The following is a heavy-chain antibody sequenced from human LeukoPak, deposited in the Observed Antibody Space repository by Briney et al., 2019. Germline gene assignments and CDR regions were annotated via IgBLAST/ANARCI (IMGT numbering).Heavy chain of an antibody. Sequence: SVKVSCKASGFTFTSSAVRWVGQARGQRLEGIGWIVVGSGNTNYAQKFQERVTITRDMSTSTAYMELSSLRSEDTAVYYCAAVYFPLGIDAFDIWGQGTMVTVSS. D-gene: IGHD7-27*01. CDR3: AAVYFPLGIDAFDI. CDR1: GFTFTSSA. V-gene: IGHV1-58*01. J-gene: IGHJ3*02. CDR2: IVVGSGNT.